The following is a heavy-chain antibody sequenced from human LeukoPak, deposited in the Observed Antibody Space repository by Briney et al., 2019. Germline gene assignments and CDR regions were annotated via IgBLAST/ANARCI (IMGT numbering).Heavy chain of an antibody. V-gene: IGHV3-30-3*01. Sequence: GRSLRLSCAASGFTFSSYAMHWVRQAPGKGLEWVAVISYDGSNKYYADSVKGRFTISRDNSKNTLYLQMNSLRVEDTAVYYCAREVADYALDFWGQGTLVTVSS. CDR3: AREVADYALDF. D-gene: IGHD4-17*01. J-gene: IGHJ4*02. CDR2: ISYDGSNK. CDR1: GFTFSSYA.